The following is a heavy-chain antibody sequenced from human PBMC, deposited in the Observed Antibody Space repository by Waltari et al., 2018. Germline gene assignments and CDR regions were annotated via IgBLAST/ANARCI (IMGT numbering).Heavy chain of an antibody. CDR1: GFNLSLHW. D-gene: IGHD2-15*01. J-gene: IGHJ2*01. V-gene: IGHV3-7*01. CDR3: ARGLQL. CDR2: IEGDGSET. Sequence: EEQLVESGGDLVQPGGSLRLSCAASGFNLSLHWMNWVRQAPGKGLQWVANIEGDGSETNYVDSVKGRFTISRDNAKNSLYLQMNSLRTDDTALYYCARGLQLWGRGTLVTVSS.